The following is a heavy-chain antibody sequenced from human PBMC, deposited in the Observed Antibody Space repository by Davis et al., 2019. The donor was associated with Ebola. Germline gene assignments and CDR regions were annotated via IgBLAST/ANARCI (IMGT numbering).Heavy chain of an antibody. CDR3: VRLNSNSINSDY. V-gene: IGHV3-7*03. D-gene: IGHD2/OR15-2a*01. J-gene: IGHJ4*02. CDR2: INQDGSEK. CDR1: GFTFSGYS. Sequence: PGGSLRLSCAASGFTFSGYSMSWVRQGLGKGLEWVGNINQDGSEKYVDSVKGRFTISRDNTKNSLFLQMNSLRAEDTAVYYCVRLNSNSINSDYWGQGTLVTVSS.